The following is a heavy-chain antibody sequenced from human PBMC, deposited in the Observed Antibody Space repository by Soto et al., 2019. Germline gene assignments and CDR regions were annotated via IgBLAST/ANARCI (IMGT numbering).Heavy chain of an antibody. CDR3: ARHVPAAAYYYGTDV. Sequence: QVQLVQSGAEVKKPGSSVKVSCKASGGTFSSYAVSWVRQAPGQGLEWMGGIIPIFGTADYAQKFQGSVTITADHTTRTAYQELRSLRSEDTAVYYCARHVPAAAYYYGTDVRGQGTTVTVSS. J-gene: IGHJ6*02. CDR2: IIPIFGTA. CDR1: GGTFSSYA. D-gene: IGHD2-2*01. V-gene: IGHV1-69*12.